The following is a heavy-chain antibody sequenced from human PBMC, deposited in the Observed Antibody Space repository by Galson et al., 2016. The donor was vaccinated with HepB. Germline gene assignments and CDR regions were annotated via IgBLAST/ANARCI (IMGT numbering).Heavy chain of an antibody. CDR1: GFTFSSYA. CDR3: ARVTHSEYDSAWAPRDAFDI. CDR2: ISYDGNNK. Sequence: SLRLSCAASGFTFSSYAIHWVRQAPGQGLEWVTVISYDGNNKYYADSVKGRFSISRDNSKNTLYLQMNSLRGEDTAVYYCARVTHSEYDSAWAPRDAFDIWGQGTMVTGSS. V-gene: IGHV3-30-3*01. J-gene: IGHJ3*02. D-gene: IGHD5-12*01.